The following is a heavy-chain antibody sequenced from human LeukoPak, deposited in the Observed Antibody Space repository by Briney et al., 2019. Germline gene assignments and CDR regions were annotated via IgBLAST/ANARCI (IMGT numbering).Heavy chain of an antibody. CDR2: IYYSGDT. V-gene: IGHV4-59*12. D-gene: IGHD6-13*01. CDR1: GASLSGYF. CDR3: AVMYSSSWYWFDP. Sequence: SETLSLTCTVSGASLSGYFWSWIRQSPGKGLEWIGYIYYSGDTNYNPSLKNRVTISVDTSKNQFSLKLRSVTAADTAVYYCAVMYSSSWYWFDPWGQGTLVTVSS. J-gene: IGHJ5*02.